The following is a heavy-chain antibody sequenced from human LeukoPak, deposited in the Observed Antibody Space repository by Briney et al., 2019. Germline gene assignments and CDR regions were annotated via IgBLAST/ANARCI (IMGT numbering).Heavy chain of an antibody. CDR3: AREVDMRSANSFDP. Sequence: GGSLRLSCAASGFTFSSYWMHWVRQAPGKGLVWVSRINSDGSSTSYADSVKGRFTISRDNAKNTLYLQMNSPRAEDTAVYYCAREVDMRSANSFDPWGQGTLVTVSS. CDR2: INSDGSST. J-gene: IGHJ5*02. CDR1: GFTFSSYW. V-gene: IGHV3-74*01. D-gene: IGHD3-9*01.